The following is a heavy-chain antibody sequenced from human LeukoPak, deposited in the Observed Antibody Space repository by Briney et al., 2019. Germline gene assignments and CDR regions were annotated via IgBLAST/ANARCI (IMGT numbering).Heavy chain of an antibody. D-gene: IGHD1-26*01. CDR1: GYTFTSYD. CDR3: ARSSVGARRRIDY. J-gene: IGHJ4*02. V-gene: IGHV1-8*01. CDR2: MNPNSGNT. Sequence: ASVKVSCKASGYTFTSYDINWVRQATGQGLEWMGWMNPNSGNTGYAHKFQGRVTMTRCASINTAYMELSSLTSDDTAVYYCARSSVGARRRIDYWGQGTLVTVSS.